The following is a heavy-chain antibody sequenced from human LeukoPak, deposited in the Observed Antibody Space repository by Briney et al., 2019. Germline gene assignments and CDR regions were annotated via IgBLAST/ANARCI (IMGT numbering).Heavy chain of an antibody. CDR1: GFTFNNYG. CDR2: IRDDGSIK. CDR3: AELGITMIGGV. J-gene: IGHJ6*04. Sequence: GGSLRLSCAPSGFTFNNYGMHWVRQAPGKGLEWVAFIRDDGSIKYYADSVKGRFTISRDNSKNTLSLQMNSLRAEDTAVYYCAELGITMIGGVWGKGTTVTISS. D-gene: IGHD3-10*02. V-gene: IGHV3-30*02.